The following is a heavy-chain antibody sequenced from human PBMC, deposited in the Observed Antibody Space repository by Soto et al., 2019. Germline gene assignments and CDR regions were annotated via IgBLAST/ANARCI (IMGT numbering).Heavy chain of an antibody. CDR2: ISGSGGDT. D-gene: IGHD2-2*01. CDR1: GFTGFTFTTYA. CDR3: AIGCSTTSCFVYYYYMDV. J-gene: IGHJ6*03. Sequence: GGSLRLSCAASGFTGFTFTTYAMSWVRQAPGKGLEWVSSISGSGGDTFYAESVKGRFTISRDNSKNTLFLQMNSLRAEDTAVYYCAIGCSTTSCFVYYYYMDVWGTGTTVTVSS. V-gene: IGHV3-23*01.